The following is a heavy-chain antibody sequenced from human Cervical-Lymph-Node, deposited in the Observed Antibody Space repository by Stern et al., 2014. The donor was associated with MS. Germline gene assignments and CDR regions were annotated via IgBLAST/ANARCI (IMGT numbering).Heavy chain of an antibody. CDR3: AIEGLRIAVAYWFDP. V-gene: IGHV1-69*01. J-gene: IGHJ5*02. CDR2: ITPIFGTA. D-gene: IGHD6-19*01. CDR1: GGTFSSYA. Sequence: VQLVQSGAEVKKPGSSVKVSCTASGGTFSSYAISWVRQAPGQGLEWMGGITPIFGTANYAQKFQGRVTITADESTSTAYMELSSLRSEDTAVYYCAIEGLRIAVAYWFDPWGQGTLVTVSS.